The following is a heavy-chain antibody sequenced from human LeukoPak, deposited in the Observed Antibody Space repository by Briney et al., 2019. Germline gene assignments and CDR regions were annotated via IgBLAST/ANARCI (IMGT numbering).Heavy chain of an antibody. CDR1: GGSITNKNYY. Sequence: KPSETLSLTCSVSGGSITNKNYYWGWIRQPPGKGLEWIGNIYYDGRTYYNPSLKSRVTISVDTSKNQFSLKLSSVTAADTAVYYCARGRGQLVSGGAVDNWFDPWGQGTLVTVSS. V-gene: IGHV4-39*07. CDR3: ARGRGQLVSGGAVDNWFDP. D-gene: IGHD6-13*01. CDR2: IYYDGRT. J-gene: IGHJ5*02.